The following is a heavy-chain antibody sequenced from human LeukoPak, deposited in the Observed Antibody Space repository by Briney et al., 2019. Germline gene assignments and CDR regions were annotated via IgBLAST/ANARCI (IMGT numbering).Heavy chain of an antibody. CDR1: GFTISSYS. V-gene: IGHV3-21*01. J-gene: IGHJ4*02. Sequence: PGGSLRLSCAASGFTISSYSRNWVRQAPGKGLEWVSSISSSNSYIYYADSVKGRFTISRDNAKNSLYLQMNSLRVEDTAVYYCATSMVRGVLLYFDYWGQGTLVTVSS. D-gene: IGHD3-10*01. CDR3: ATSMVRGVLLYFDY. CDR2: ISSSNSYI.